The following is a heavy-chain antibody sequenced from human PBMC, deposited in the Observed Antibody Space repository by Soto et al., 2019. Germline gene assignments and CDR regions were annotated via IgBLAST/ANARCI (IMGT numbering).Heavy chain of an antibody. CDR2: IIPIFGTA. D-gene: IGHD6-13*01. CDR1: GGSSRGYA. Sequence: SVKGCWRVFGGSSRGYAISWMRQDPGQGLEWMGGIIPIFGTANYAQKFQGRVTITADKSTSTAYMELSSLRSEDTAVYYWAREAAANKFAYRCQGTLVTVSS. CDR3: AREAAANKFAY. V-gene: IGHV1-69*06. J-gene: IGHJ4*02.